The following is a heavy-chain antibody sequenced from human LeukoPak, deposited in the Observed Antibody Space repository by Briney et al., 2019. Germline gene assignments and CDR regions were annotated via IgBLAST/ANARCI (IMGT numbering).Heavy chain of an antibody. J-gene: IGHJ4*02. CDR2: IKQDGSEE. CDR1: GFILSDYW. V-gene: IGHV3-7*03. Sequence: GGSLRLSCAASGFILSDYWMSWVRQAPGKGLEWVADIKQDGSEEYNVDSVKGRFTISRDNAKNSLFLQMNSLRAEDTAVYYCARGPYSRDNFDYWGQGTLVTVSS. D-gene: IGHD6-13*01. CDR3: ARGPYSRDNFDY.